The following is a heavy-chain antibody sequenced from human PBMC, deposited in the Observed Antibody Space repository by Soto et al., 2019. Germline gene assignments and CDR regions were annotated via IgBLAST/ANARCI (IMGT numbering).Heavy chain of an antibody. J-gene: IGHJ4*02. D-gene: IGHD1-26*01. V-gene: IGHV4-39*01. CDR2: IYYSGST. Sequence: QLQLQESGPGLVKASETLSLTCTVSGDSISRSTYYWGWIRQPPGKGLEWIGSIYYSGSTYYNPSLKSRVTVSVDASKNQFSLKLSSVTPADTAVYYCARHSPGIVGGTKIWGQGTLVTVSS. CDR1: GDSISRSTYY. CDR3: ARHSPGIVGGTKI.